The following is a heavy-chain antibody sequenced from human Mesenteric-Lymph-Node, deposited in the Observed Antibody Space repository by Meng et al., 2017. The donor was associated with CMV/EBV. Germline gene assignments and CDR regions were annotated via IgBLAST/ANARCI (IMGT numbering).Heavy chain of an antibody. D-gene: IGHD2/OR15-2a*01. CDR1: GFSFSNYW. CDR2: IKQDGSEK. V-gene: IGHV3-7*01. CDR3: VRDDSPLLDI. Sequence: GESLKISCAASGFSFSNYWMTWVRQAPGKGLEWVANIKQDGSEKYYVDSVKGRFTISTDNAKNSLYLQMNSLRAEDTAVYYCVRDDSPLLDIWGQGTLVTVSS. J-gene: IGHJ4*02.